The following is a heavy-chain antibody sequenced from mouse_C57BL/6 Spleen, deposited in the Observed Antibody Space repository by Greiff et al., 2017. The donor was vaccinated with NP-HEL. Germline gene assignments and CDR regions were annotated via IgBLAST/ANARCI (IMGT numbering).Heavy chain of an antibody. CDR1: GFSLTSYG. Sequence: VHLVESGPGLVQPSQSLSITCTVSGFSLTSYGVHWVRQSPGKGLEWLGVIWSGGSTDYNAAFISRLSISKDNSKSQVFFKMNSLQADDTAIYYCARNGPYYGSSHFDYWGQGTTLTVSS. CDR3: ARNGPYYGSSHFDY. V-gene: IGHV2-2*01. J-gene: IGHJ2*01. CDR2: IWSGGST. D-gene: IGHD1-1*01.